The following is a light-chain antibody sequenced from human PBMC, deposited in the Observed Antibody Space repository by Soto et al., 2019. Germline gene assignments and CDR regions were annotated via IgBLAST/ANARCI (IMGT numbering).Light chain of an antibody. J-gene: IGKJ1*01. CDR1: QSISSW. CDR2: DAS. V-gene: IGKV1-5*01. CDR3: QHYTRYPEA. Sequence: DIQMTQSPSTLSASPGERATLSCRASQSISSWLAWYQQKPGKAPKLLIYDASSLESGVPSRFSGSGSGTEFTLTSSSLQPDDCATYYCQHYTRYPEAFGQGTKVDIK.